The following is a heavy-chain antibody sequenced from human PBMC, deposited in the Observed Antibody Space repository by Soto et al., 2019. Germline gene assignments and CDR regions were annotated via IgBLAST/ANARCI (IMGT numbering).Heavy chain of an antibody. CDR2: IYPGDSDI. CDR3: ARLTLAHDSSGYPISDY. CDR1: GFRFTNYW. Sequence: PGESLKISCKGSGFRFTNYWIGWVCQMPGKGLEWMGDIYPGDSDIRYSPSFEGHVTMSVDRSINIAYLEWSSLKASDSAMYYFARLTLAHDSSGYPISDYWGLGNLVTVSS. D-gene: IGHD3-22*01. J-gene: IGHJ4*02. V-gene: IGHV5-51*01.